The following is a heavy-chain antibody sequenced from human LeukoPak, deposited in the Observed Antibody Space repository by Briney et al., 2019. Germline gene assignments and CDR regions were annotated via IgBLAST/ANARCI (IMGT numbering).Heavy chain of an antibody. CDR1: GYTFTDYY. V-gene: IGHV1-2*02. Sequence: ASVKVSCKASGYTFTDYYVHWVRQAPGQGPEWMGWINPKSGGTNYAQKFQGRVTMTRDTSISTAYMDLRGLTSDDTAVYYCAGQWLVGRGNWFDPWGQGTLVTVSS. D-gene: IGHD6-19*01. J-gene: IGHJ5*02. CDR2: INPKSGGT. CDR3: AGQWLVGRGNWFDP.